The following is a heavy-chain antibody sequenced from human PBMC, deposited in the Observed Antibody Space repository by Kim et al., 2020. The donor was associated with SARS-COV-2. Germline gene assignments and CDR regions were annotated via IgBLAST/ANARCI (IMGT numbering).Heavy chain of an antibody. Sequence: GGSLRLSCAASGFTFSSYSMNWVRQAPGKGLEWVSYISSSSSTIYYADSVKGRFTISRDNAKNSLYLQMNSLRDEDTAVYYCARDNSGDYVVYYYYYGMDVWGQGTTVTVSS. V-gene: IGHV3-48*02. CDR3: ARDNSGDYVVYYYYYGMDV. D-gene: IGHD4-17*01. CDR1: GFTFSSYS. CDR2: ISSSSSTI. J-gene: IGHJ6*02.